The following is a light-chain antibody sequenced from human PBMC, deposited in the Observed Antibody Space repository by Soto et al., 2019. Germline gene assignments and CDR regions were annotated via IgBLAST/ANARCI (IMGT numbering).Light chain of an antibody. CDR1: QSISSY. J-gene: IGKJ4*01. CDR2: DAS. V-gene: IGKV3-11*01. Sequence: EIVLTQSPATLSLSPGERATLSCRASQSISSYLAWYQQKPGQAPRLLIYDASNRATGNHNRFSGSGSGTDFTLTISSLEPEDFAFYYCQQRSNWPPVFGGGTKVDIK. CDR3: QQRSNWPPV.